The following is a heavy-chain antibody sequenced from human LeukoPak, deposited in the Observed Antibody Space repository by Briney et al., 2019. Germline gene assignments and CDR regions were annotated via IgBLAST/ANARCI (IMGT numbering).Heavy chain of an antibody. J-gene: IGHJ4*02. CDR1: SGSVSSSDYY. V-gene: IGHV4-39*01. CDR2: ISYNGST. CDR3: ATTTSGDYGDPIAMPFDY. Sequence: SETLSLTCTVSSGSVSSSDYYWGWIRQPPGKGLEWIGSISYNGSTYYNPSLKSRVTISVDTSKNQFSLKLSSVTAADTAVYYCATTTSGDYGDPIAMPFDYWGQGTLVTVSS. D-gene: IGHD4-17*01.